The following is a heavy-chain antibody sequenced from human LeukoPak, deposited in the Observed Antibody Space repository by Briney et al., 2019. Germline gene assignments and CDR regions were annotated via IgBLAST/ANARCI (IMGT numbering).Heavy chain of an antibody. Sequence: ASVKVSCKASGYTLTGYYMHWVRQAPGQGLEWMGWINPNSGGTNYAQKFQGRVTMTRDTSISTAYMELSRLRCDVSAAYYCARESVKYYYDSSGKGYWGQGTLVTVSS. CDR3: ARESVKYYYDSSGKGY. CDR2: INPNSGGT. D-gene: IGHD3-22*01. J-gene: IGHJ4*02. CDR1: GYTLTGYY. V-gene: IGHV1-2*02.